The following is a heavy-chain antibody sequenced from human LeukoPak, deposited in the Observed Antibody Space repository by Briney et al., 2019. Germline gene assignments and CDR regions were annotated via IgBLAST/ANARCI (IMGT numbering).Heavy chain of an antibody. J-gene: IGHJ5*02. CDR1: GGSISYYY. Sequence: SETLSLTCSVSGGSISYYYWTWVRRSPGKGLEWIGQIYYTGSTYYNPSLKRRVTISVDTSRNQFSLNLTSVTAADTAAYYCARGGTYNDILSFDPWGQGTLVTVSS. V-gene: IGHV4-59*01. CDR3: ARGGTYNDILSFDP. CDR2: IYYTGST. D-gene: IGHD3-9*01.